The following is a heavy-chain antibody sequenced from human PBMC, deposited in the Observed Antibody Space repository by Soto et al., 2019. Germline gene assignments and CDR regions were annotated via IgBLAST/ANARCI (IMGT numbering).Heavy chain of an antibody. D-gene: IGHD4-4*01. CDR3: ARTVLRSWNYYYGMDV. Sequence: ASVKVSCKASGYTFTSYGISWVRQAPGQGLEWMGWISAYNGNTNYAQKLQGRVTMTTDTSTSTAYMGLRSLRSDDTAVYYCARTVLRSWNYYYGMDVGGKGTTVTVSS. CDR2: ISAYNGNT. J-gene: IGHJ6*04. CDR1: GYTFTSYG. V-gene: IGHV1-18*04.